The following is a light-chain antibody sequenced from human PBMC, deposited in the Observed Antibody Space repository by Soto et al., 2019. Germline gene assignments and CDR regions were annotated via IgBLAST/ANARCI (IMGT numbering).Light chain of an antibody. CDR3: QQCGSSPIT. J-gene: IGKJ5*01. Sequence: EIVLTQSPATLSLSPGERATLSCRASQSVSSNVAWYQQKPGQAPRLLIYGASSRATGIPDRFSGSGSGTDFTLTISRLEPEDFAVYYCQQCGSSPITFGQGTRLEIK. CDR2: GAS. CDR1: QSVSSN. V-gene: IGKV3-20*01.